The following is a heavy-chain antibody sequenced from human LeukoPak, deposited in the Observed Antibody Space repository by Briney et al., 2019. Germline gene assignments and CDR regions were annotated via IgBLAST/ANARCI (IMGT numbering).Heavy chain of an antibody. CDR3: ARRYCTGGSCSFDS. D-gene: IGHD2-15*01. CDR2: INPDSGGT. V-gene: IGHV1-2*02. Sequence: ASVKVSCKASGYTFTDYYMHWVRQAPGQGLEWMGWINPDSGGTNYAQNFQGTVTMTRDTSINTVYMELSRLSSDETALYFCARRYCTGGSCSFDSWGQGTLVTVSS. CDR1: GYTFTDYY. J-gene: IGHJ4*02.